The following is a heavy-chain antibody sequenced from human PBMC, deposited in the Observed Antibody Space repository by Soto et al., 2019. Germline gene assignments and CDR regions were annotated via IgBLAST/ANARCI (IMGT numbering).Heavy chain of an antibody. V-gene: IGHV1-46*01. CDR1: GYPFTHYY. CDR2: INPDGGAT. J-gene: IGHJ4*02. D-gene: IGHD1-1*01. CDR3: ARGRRYTF. Sequence: QVQVVQSGAEVKKPGASVSISCKTSGYPFTHYYMSWVRQAPGRGLEWMGKINPDGGATTFAQNFQGRLTITSDASTATVYMEMSSLTSDDTAGYYCARGRRYTFWGQGPLVSVSS.